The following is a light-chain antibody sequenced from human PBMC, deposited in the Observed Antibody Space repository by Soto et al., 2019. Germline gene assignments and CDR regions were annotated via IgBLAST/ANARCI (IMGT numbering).Light chain of an antibody. CDR2: SNN. V-gene: IGLV1-44*01. Sequence: QSVLTQPPSASGTPGQRVTISCSGSSSNIGSNTVNWYQQLPVTAPKLLIYSNNQRPSGVPDRFSGSKSGTSASLAISGLQSEDEADYYCAAWDDSLNGAVFGGGTQLTVL. CDR3: AAWDDSLNGAV. J-gene: IGLJ7*01. CDR1: SSNIGSNT.